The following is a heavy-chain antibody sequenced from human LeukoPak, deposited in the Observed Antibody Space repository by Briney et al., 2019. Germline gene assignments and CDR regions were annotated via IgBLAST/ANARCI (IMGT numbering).Heavy chain of an antibody. Sequence: GGSLRLSCAASGFTFSTYNMNWVRQAPGEGLEWVSYISSSSSTIYYADSVKGRFTISRDNAKNSLYLQMNSLRDEDTAVYYCARDGGGNSGNPGSFDYWGQGTLVTVSS. CDR3: ARDGGGNSGNPGSFDY. D-gene: IGHD4-23*01. CDR2: ISSSSSTI. J-gene: IGHJ4*02. V-gene: IGHV3-48*02. CDR1: GFTFSTYN.